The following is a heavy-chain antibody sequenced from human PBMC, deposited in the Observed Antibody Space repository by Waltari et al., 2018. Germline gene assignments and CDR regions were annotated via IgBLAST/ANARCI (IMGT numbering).Heavy chain of an antibody. Sequence: QVQLQESGPGLVKPSQTLSLTCTVSGGSISSGSYYWSWIRQPAGKGLGWIGRIYTSGRTNYNPSLKSRVTISVDTSKNQFSLKLGSVTAADTAVYYWARAPYDYVWGSYRLDYWGQGTLVTVSS. J-gene: IGHJ4*02. CDR2: IYTSGRT. V-gene: IGHV4-61*02. D-gene: IGHD3-16*02. CDR1: GGSISSGSYY. CDR3: ARAPYDYVWGSYRLDY.